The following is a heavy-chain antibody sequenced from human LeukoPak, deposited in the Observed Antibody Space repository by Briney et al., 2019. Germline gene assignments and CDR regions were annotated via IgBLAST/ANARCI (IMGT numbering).Heavy chain of an antibody. CDR1: GGSISSSSYY. Sequence: SETLSLTCTVSGGSISSSSYYWGWIRQPPGKGLEWIGSIYYSGSTYYNPSLKSRVTISVDTSKNQFSLKLSSVTAADTAVYYCARGLGYSYVDYWGQGTLVTVSS. V-gene: IGHV4-39*07. CDR3: ARGLGYSYVDY. J-gene: IGHJ4*02. CDR2: IYYSGST. D-gene: IGHD5-18*01.